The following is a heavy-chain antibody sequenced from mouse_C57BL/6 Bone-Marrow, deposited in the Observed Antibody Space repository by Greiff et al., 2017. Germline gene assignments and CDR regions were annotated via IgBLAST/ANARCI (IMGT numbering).Heavy chain of an antibody. D-gene: IGHD2-1*01. V-gene: IGHV6-3*01. Sequence: DVMLVESGGGLVQPGGSMKLSCVASGFTFSNYWMNWVRQSPEKGLEWVAQIRLKSDNYATHYAESVKGRFTISRDDSKSSVYLQMNNLRAEDTGLYYCTGRGNLYAMDYWGQGTSVTVSS. J-gene: IGHJ4*01. CDR1: GFTFSNYW. CDR2: IRLKSDNYAT. CDR3: TGRGNLYAMDY.